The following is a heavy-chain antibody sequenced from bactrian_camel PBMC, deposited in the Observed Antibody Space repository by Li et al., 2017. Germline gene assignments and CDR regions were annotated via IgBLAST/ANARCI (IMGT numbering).Heavy chain of an antibody. V-gene: IGHV3S6*01. D-gene: IGHD2*01. CDR3: AADAFPRSGDYWSRTWSRSDEYKY. CDR1: RYPSPSYC. J-gene: IGHJ4*01. Sequence: HVQLVESGGGSVQAGGSLTLSCVASRYPSPSYCMAWFRQAPGKEREMVATLWDDEGRRGARDYADSVKGRFTISQDKNRLTAYLQMNDLKPEDTAMYYCAADAFPRSGDYWSRTWSRSDEYKYWGLGTQVTV. CDR2: LWDDEGRRGAR.